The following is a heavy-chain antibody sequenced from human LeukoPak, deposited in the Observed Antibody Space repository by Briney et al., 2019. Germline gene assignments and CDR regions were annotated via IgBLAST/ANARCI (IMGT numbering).Heavy chain of an antibody. J-gene: IGHJ6*02. Sequence: SLPLSCAASGFTFNIYGMHWVRQAPGKGLESVAVIWSDGSKKYHADSVKGRFTISRDNSKNTLYLQMNSLRAEDTAVYYCARDGVDYGAPAGMDVWGQGTT. V-gene: IGHV3-33*01. CDR1: GFTFNIYG. D-gene: IGHD4-17*01. CDR3: ARDGVDYGAPAGMDV. CDR2: IWSDGSKK.